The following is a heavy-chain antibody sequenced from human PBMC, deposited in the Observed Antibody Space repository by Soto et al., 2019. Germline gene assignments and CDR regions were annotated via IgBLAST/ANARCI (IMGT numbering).Heavy chain of an antibody. Sequence: GGSLRLSCAASGFTFSSDWMHWVRQAPGKGLVWVSRINTDGSGTTYADSVKGRFTISRDNAKNMVYLQMNSLRAEYTAVYYCARDQPGYSYGYGLGYWGQGTLVTVSS. D-gene: IGHD5-18*01. CDR3: ARDQPGYSYGYGLGY. V-gene: IGHV3-74*01. J-gene: IGHJ4*02. CDR1: GFTFSSDW. CDR2: INTDGSGT.